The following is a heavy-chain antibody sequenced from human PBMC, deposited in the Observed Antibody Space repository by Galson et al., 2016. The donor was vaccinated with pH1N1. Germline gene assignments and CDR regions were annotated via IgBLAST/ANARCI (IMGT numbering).Heavy chain of an antibody. CDR2: IKQDGTEK. V-gene: IGHV3-7*04. D-gene: IGHD4/OR15-4a*01. J-gene: IGHJ4*02. Sequence: SLRLSCAASGFSFSSYWMSWVRQAPGKGLEWVANIKQDGTEKYYVASVKGRFTISRDNAKNSLYLQMNSLRVEDTAVYYCVRAIGAKSAFWGQGTLVTVS. CDR3: VRAIGAKSAF. CDR1: GFSFSSYW.